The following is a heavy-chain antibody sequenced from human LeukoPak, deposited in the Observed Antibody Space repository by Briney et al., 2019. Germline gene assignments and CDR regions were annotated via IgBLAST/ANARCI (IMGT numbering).Heavy chain of an antibody. V-gene: IGHV1-18*01. D-gene: IGHD3-3*01. J-gene: IGHJ4*02. CDR1: GYTFTRYT. CDR3: VRITIFVDYFDY. Sequence: ASVKVSCKASGYTFTRYTISWVRRAPGQGLEWMGWISAHNGNTSYAQKLQGRVTMTTDTSTSTAYMELRSLRSDDTAVYFCVRITIFVDYFDYWGQGTLVTVSS. CDR2: ISAHNGNT.